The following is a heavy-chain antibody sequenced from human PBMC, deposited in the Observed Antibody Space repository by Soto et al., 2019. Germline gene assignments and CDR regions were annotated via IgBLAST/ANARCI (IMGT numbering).Heavy chain of an antibody. D-gene: IGHD3-10*01. V-gene: IGHV3-23*01. CDR3: AKAKVRVHGGFDY. J-gene: IGHJ4*02. CDR2: ISGSGGST. Sequence: GGSLRLSCAASGFTFSSYAMSWVRQAPGKGLEWVSAISGSGGSTCYADSVKGRFTISRDNSKNTLYLQMNSLRAEDTAVYYCAKAKVRVHGGFDYWGQGTLVTVSS. CDR1: GFTFSSYA.